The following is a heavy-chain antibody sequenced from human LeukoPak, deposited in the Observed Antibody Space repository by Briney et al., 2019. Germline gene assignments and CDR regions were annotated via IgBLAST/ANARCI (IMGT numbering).Heavy chain of an antibody. J-gene: IGHJ5*02. Sequence: PGGSLRLSCTASGFTFGGYAMSWVRQAPGKGLEWVSAISGSGGSTYYADSVKGRFTISRDNSKNTLYLQMNSLRAEDTAVYYCARVREIPAAMFRWFDPWGQGTLVTVSS. CDR3: ARVREIPAAMFRWFDP. CDR2: ISGSGGST. V-gene: IGHV3-23*01. CDR1: GFTFGGYA. D-gene: IGHD2-2*01.